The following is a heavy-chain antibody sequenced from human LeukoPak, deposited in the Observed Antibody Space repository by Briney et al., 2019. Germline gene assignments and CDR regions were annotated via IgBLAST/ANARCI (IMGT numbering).Heavy chain of an antibody. Sequence: PGGPLRLSCAASGFIFSDFYMSWVRQAAGKGLEYIAYISPSSHDIIYADSVKGRFTISRDNAKNSLYLQMNSLRAEDTAVYYCAKTARVPDYWGQGTQVTVSS. J-gene: IGHJ4*02. V-gene: IGHV3-11*06. CDR2: ISPSSHDI. CDR3: AKTARVPDY. D-gene: IGHD6-6*01. CDR1: GFIFSDFY.